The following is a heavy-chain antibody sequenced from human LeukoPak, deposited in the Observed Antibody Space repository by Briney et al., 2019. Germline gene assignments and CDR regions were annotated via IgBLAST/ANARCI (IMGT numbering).Heavy chain of an antibody. V-gene: IGHV4-4*07. CDR1: GGSISSYY. CDR3: ARVGYDSSGYYHMFDY. CDR2: IYTSGST. Sequence: SETLSLTCTVSGGSISSYYWSWIRQPAGKGLEWIGRIYTSGSTNYNPSLKSRVTMSVDTSKNQFSLKLSSVTAADTAVYYCARVGYDSSGYYHMFDYWGLGTLVTVSS. D-gene: IGHD3-22*01. J-gene: IGHJ4*02.